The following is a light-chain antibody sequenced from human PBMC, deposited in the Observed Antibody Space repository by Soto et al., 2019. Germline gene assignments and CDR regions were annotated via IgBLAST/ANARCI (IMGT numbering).Light chain of an antibody. Sequence: EIVMTQSPATLSVSPGERATLSCRASQSVSSNLAWYQQKPVQAPRLLIYGASTRATGIPARFSGSGSGTEFTLNISSLQSEDFAVYYCQQYNNWPFTFGPGTKVDIK. V-gene: IGKV3-15*01. CDR2: GAS. CDR1: QSVSSN. J-gene: IGKJ3*01. CDR3: QQYNNWPFT.